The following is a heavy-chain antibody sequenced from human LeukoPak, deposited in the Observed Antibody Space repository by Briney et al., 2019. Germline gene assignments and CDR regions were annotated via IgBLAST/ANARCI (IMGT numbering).Heavy chain of an antibody. CDR3: ARLKWNHDFDY. Sequence: GESLKISCEGSGYSFTNYWIGWVRQMPGKALEWLGFTHPGDSDTRYSPSFQGQVTISSDKSISTAYLHGSSLKASDTSMYYCARLKWNHDFDYWGQGTLVSVSS. D-gene: IGHD1-1*01. J-gene: IGHJ4*02. CDR2: THPGDSDT. CDR1: GYSFTNYW. V-gene: IGHV5-51*01.